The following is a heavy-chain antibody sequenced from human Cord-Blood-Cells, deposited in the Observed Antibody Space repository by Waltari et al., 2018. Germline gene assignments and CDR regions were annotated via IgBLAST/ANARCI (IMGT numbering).Heavy chain of an antibody. J-gene: IGHJ5*02. CDR2: IYYSGST. Sequence: QLQLQESGPGLVQPSETLSLTCTVSGGSISSSSYYWGWSRQPPGKGLEWIGSIYYSGSTDYNPSLKSRVTISVDTSKNQFSLKLSSVTAADTAVYYCASTIFGVVINWFDPWGQGTLVTVSS. D-gene: IGHD3-3*01. V-gene: IGHV4-39*01. CDR3: ASTIFGVVINWFDP. CDR1: GGSISSSSYY.